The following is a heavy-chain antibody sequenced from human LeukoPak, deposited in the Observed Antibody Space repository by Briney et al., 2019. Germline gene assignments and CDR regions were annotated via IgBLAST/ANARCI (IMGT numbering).Heavy chain of an antibody. CDR3: AKGGGYSRNAFDI. J-gene: IGHJ3*02. V-gene: IGHV3-23*01. CDR1: GFTFSSYA. D-gene: IGHD2-15*01. Sequence: DPGGSLRLSCAASGFTFSSYALSWVRQPPGKGLEWVSTISAPGGNTYYADSVTGRFTISRDGSKSTLYLQMNSLRAEDTAVYYCAKGGGYSRNAFDIWGQGTMVTVSS. CDR2: ISAPGGNT.